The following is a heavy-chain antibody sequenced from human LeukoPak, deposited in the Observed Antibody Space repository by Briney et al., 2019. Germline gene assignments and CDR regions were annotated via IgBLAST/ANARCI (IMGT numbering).Heavy chain of an antibody. D-gene: IGHD4-11*01. CDR3: VRDAQRGFDYSNSLRY. CDR2: IWSDGINS. Sequence: GGSLRLSCAASGFIYSHYGMHWVRQARGKGLEWVAVIWSDGINSFYGGSVKGRFTISRDNSQNTLFLQMDSLRVEDTAVYYCVRDAQRGFDYSNSLRYWGHGTLVTVSS. J-gene: IGHJ4*01. CDR1: GFIYSHYG. V-gene: IGHV3-33*08.